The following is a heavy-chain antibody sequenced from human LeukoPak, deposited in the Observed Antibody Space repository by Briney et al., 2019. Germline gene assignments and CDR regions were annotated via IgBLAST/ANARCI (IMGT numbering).Heavy chain of an antibody. CDR2: IKQDGSEK. Sequence: PGGSLRLSCAASGFTFSSYWMSWVRQAPGKGLKWVANIKQDGSEKYYVDSVKGRFTISRDNAKNSLYLQMNSLRAEDTAVYYCARDPIAAAGNDAFDIWGQGTMVTVSS. CDR1: GFTFSSYW. J-gene: IGHJ3*02. D-gene: IGHD6-13*01. CDR3: ARDPIAAAGNDAFDI. V-gene: IGHV3-7*01.